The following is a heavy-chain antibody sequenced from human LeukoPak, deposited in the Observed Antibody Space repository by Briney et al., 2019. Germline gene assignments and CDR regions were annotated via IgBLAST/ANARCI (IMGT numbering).Heavy chain of an antibody. CDR1: AFTYTSSA. J-gene: IGHJ4*02. CDR2: IVVGSGNT. CDR3: AAIPVTSIILN. V-gene: IGHV1-58*01. D-gene: IGHD2-2*01. Sequence: GASVEVSCKASAFTYTSSAWHWARQARGQRLEWIGWIVVGSGNTNYAQKFQERVTITRDMSTSTAYIELSSLRSEDTAVYYCAAIPVTSIILNWGAGTLFTVSS.